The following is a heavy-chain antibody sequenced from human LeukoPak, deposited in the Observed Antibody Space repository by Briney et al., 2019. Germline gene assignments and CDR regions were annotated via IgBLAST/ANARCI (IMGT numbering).Heavy chain of an antibody. CDR1: GYSFNSQG. J-gene: IGHJ4*02. CDR2: IRSDNGKT. CDR3: ARDYSSGWYSVDY. Sequence: GASVKVSCKASGYSFNSQGMNWVRQVPGQGLEWMGWIRSDNGKTNYAQKLQGRVTLTTDTTTSTAYMELRSLRSDDTAIYYCARDYSSGWYSVDYWGQGTLITVSS. V-gene: IGHV1-18*01. D-gene: IGHD6-19*01.